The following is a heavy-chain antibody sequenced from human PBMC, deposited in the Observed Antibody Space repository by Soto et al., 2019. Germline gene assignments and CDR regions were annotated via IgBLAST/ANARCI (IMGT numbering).Heavy chain of an antibody. CDR3: ARDPFPYGGTRGGFDY. J-gene: IGHJ4*02. V-gene: IGHV1-69*13. CDR1: GYTFTSYG. CDR2: IIPIFGTA. D-gene: IGHD4-17*01. Sequence: GASVKVSCKASGYTFTSYGISWVRQAPGQGLEWMGGIIPIFGTANYAQKFQGRVTITADESTSTAYMELSSLRSEDTAVYYCARDPFPYGGTRGGFDYWGQGTLVTVSS.